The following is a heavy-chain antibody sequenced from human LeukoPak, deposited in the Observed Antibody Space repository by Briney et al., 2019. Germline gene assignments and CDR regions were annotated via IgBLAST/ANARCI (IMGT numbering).Heavy chain of an antibody. V-gene: IGHV3-74*01. Sequence: GGSLRLSCAASGFTFSSYWMHWVRQAPGKGLVWVSRINSDGSSTSYADSVKGRFTISRDNAKNTLYLQMNSLRAEDTAVYYCARGHYDPDYYHYGMDVWGQGTTVTVSS. CDR3: ARGHYDPDYYHYGMDV. CDR2: INSDGSST. CDR1: GFTFSSYW. D-gene: IGHD3-3*01. J-gene: IGHJ6*02.